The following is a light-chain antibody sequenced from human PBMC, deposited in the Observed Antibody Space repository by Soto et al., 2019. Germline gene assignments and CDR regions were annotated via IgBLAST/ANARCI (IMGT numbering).Light chain of an antibody. CDR1: QSVSSN. CDR2: GAS. V-gene: IGKV3-15*01. CDR3: QQYDNWPPWT. Sequence: EVVMTQSPATLSVSPGERATLSCRASQSVSSNLAWYQQKPGQAPRLLIYGASTRATGVPVRFSGSGSGTEFTLTIGSLLSEDFAFYYCQQYDNWPPWTFGQGTKVEIK. J-gene: IGKJ1*01.